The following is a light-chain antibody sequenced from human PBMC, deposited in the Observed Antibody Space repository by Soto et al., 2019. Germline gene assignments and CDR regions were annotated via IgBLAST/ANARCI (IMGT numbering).Light chain of an antibody. CDR3: QQYNSYPLT. CDR1: QSISNW. J-gene: IGKJ4*01. V-gene: IGKV1-5*03. Sequence: DIQMTQSPSTLSASVEDRVTITCRASQSISNWLAWYQQKPRKAPKLLIYKASSLESGVPSRFSGSGSGTEFTLTISSLQPDDFATYYCQQYNSYPLTFGGGTKVEIK. CDR2: KAS.